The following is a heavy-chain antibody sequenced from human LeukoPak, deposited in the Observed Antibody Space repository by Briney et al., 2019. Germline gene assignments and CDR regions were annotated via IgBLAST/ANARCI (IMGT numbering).Heavy chain of an antibody. Sequence: TGGSLRLSCAASGFTFSSYGMSWVRQAPGKGLEWVSAISGSGGSTYYADSVKGRFTISRDNSKNKLYLQMNSLRVEDTAVYYCARETYYYDTTYYYIKYFDYWGQGTLVTVSS. CDR2: ISGSGGST. V-gene: IGHV3-23*01. J-gene: IGHJ4*02. D-gene: IGHD3-22*01. CDR3: ARETYYYDTTYYYIKYFDY. CDR1: GFTFSSYG.